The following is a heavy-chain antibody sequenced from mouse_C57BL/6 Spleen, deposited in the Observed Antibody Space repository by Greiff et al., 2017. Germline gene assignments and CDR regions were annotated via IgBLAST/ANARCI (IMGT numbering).Heavy chain of an antibody. CDR2: ISSGSSTI. CDR1: VFTFSDYG. D-gene: IGHD2-2*01. V-gene: IGHV5-17*01. J-gene: IGHJ2*01. CDR3: ARPNYGYLFDY. Sequence: EVQRVESGGGLVKPGGSLQLSCAASVFTFSDYGMHLVRQAPEKGLEWVAYISSGSSTIYYADTVTGQFTISGDKAKTTLFLQITSLSSENTAMYYCARPNYGYLFDYWGQCTTLTVSS.